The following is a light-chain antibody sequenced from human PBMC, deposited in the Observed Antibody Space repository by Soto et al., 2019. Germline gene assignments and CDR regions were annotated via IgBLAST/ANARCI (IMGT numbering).Light chain of an antibody. J-gene: IGLJ2*01. CDR1: SSDIGSNY. Sequence: QSVLTQPPSASGTPGQRVTISCSGSSSDIGSNYVYWYQQLPGTAPKLLIHRNNQRPSGVPDRFSGSKSGTSGSLAISGLRSEDEADYYCAAWDDSLSGLIFGGGTKLTVL. CDR2: RNN. V-gene: IGLV1-47*01. CDR3: AAWDDSLSGLI.